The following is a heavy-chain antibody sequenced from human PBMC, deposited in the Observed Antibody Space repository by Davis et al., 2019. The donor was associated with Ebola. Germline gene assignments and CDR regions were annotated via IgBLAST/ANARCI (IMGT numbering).Heavy chain of an antibody. CDR1: GFTFSKHG. J-gene: IGHJ4*02. V-gene: IGHV3-23*01. CDR3: ARTQYYFDN. CDR2: ISGSGGDP. Sequence: GESLKISCAASGFTFSKHGMHWVRQAPGKGLEWVSRISGSGGDPHYADSVKGRFTISRDNSKNTLYLQMSSLRPEDTAVYYCARTQYYFDNWGQGTLVTVSS. D-gene: IGHD1-14*01.